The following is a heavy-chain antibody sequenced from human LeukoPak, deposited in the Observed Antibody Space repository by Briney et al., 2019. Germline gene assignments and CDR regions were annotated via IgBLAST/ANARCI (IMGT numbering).Heavy chain of an antibody. CDR3: TRAMTYFYGSVTYDWFDS. J-gene: IGHJ5*01. V-gene: IGHV3-74*01. CDR2: IKSDGST. D-gene: IGHD3-10*01. Sequence: GGSLRLSCAASGFTFSSYWMHWVRQTPGKSPMWVARIKSDGSTIYADSVQGRFTISRDNAKNTVYLQMNSLRVDDTAIYYCTRAMTYFYGSVTYDWFDSWGQGTRVTVSS. CDR1: GFTFSSYW.